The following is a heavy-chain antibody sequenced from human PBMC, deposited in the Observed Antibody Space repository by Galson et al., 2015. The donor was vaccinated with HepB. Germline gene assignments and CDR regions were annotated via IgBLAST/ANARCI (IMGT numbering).Heavy chain of an antibody. V-gene: IGHV3-30*03. Sequence: SLRLSCAASGFSFSSYAMHWVRQAPGRGLEWVAMISFDGNNEQYAASVEGRFTISRDNFKNTLYLYMTSLRVDDTAVFYCARVPDQNGIGYFDFWGQGTVVSVST. CDR2: ISFDGNNE. D-gene: IGHD2-2*03. CDR1: GFSFSSYA. J-gene: IGHJ4*02. CDR3: ARVPDQNGIGYFDF.